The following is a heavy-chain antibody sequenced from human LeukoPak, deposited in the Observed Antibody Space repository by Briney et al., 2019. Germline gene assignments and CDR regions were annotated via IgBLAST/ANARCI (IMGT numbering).Heavy chain of an antibody. D-gene: IGHD1-26*01. J-gene: IGHJ2*01. CDR1: GGSVSSNSAA. CDR2: AYYRSKWYN. Sequence: SQTLSLTCAISGGSVSSNSAAWNWIRQSPSRGLEWLGRAYYRSKWYNDYAVSVKSRITINPDTSKNQFSLQLNSVTPEDTAVYYCARAGRWVGATGYWYFDLWGRGTLVTVSS. CDR3: ARAGRWVGATGYWYFDL. V-gene: IGHV6-1*01.